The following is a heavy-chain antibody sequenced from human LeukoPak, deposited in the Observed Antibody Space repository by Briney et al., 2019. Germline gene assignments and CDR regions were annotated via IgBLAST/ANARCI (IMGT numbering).Heavy chain of an antibody. Sequence: SETLSLTCTVSGGSISSYYWSWIRQPPGKGLEWIGYIYYSGSTNYNPSLKSRVTISVDTSKNQFYLKLSSVTAADTAVYYCAREEGYRPFDYWGQGTLVTVST. CDR2: IYYSGST. CDR3: AREEGYRPFDY. CDR1: GGSISSYY. V-gene: IGHV4-59*12. J-gene: IGHJ4*02. D-gene: IGHD3-16*02.